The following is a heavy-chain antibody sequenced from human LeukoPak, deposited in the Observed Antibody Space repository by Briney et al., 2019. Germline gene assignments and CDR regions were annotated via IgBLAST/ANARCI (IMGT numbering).Heavy chain of an antibody. V-gene: IGHV4-4*07. CDR3: ARDPYYYDSSGYPNRWFDP. CDR2: IYTSGST. CDR1: GGSISSYY. J-gene: IGHJ5*02. D-gene: IGHD3-22*01. Sequence: PSETLSLTCTVSGGSISSYYWSWLRQPAGKGLEWIGRIYTSGSTNYNPSLKSRVTMSVDTSKNQFSLKLSSVTAADTAVYYCARDPYYYDSSGYPNRWFDPWGQGTLVTVSS.